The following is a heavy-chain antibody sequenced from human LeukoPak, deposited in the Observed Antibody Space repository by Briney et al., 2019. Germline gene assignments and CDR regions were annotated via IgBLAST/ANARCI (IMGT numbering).Heavy chain of an antibody. V-gene: IGHV3-9*01. D-gene: IGHD6-13*01. CDR3: AKDRAIAAAGTDFDY. J-gene: IGHJ4*02. Sequence: GRSLRLPCAASGFTFDDYAMHWVRQAPGKGLEWVSGISWNSGSIGYADSVKGRFTISRDNAKNSLYLQMNSLRAEDTALYYCAKDRAIAAAGTDFDYWGQGTLVTVSS. CDR1: GFTFDDYA. CDR2: ISWNSGSI.